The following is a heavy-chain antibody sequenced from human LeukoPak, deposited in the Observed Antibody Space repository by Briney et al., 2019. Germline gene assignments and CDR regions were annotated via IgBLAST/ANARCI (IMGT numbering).Heavy chain of an antibody. J-gene: IGHJ4*02. Sequence: GGSLRLSCVLSGFTFTNAWMSWVRQAPGKGLEWIGCIKIKTDGETTNYAEPETGRFTIPRDDSKSAVYLQMNSLKIEDTAVYYCTTDLGTYFHGSQRLIPIDYWGEGSLVTVSS. CDR3: TTDLGTYFHGSQRLIPIDY. CDR1: GFTFTNAW. D-gene: IGHD3-10*01. CDR2: IKIKTDGETT. V-gene: IGHV3-15*01.